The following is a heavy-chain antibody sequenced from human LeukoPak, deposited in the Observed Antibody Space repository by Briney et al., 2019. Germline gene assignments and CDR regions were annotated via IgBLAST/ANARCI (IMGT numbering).Heavy chain of an antibody. CDR2: ISYDSSNY. V-gene: IGHV3-30-3*01. Sequence: GGSLRLSCAASGFTLSTYAMHWVRQAPGRGLEWVAVISYDSSNYYYADSVKGRFTISRDNAKNTLYLQMNSLRVEDTAVYYCARGGAINNYGSDCWGQGTLVTVSS. CDR3: ARGGAINNYGSDC. J-gene: IGHJ4*02. D-gene: IGHD3-10*01. CDR1: GFTLSTYA.